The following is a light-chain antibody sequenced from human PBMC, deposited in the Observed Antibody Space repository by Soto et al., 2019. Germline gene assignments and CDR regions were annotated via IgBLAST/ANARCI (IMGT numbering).Light chain of an antibody. Sequence: DIVMTQSPDSLAVSLGERATINCKSSQSVLYSSNNKNYLAWYQQKPGQPPKLLIYWASTRESGVPDRFSGSGSGTDFTLTISSLQAEDVAVYYCQQYASLPITFGQGTRLEI. V-gene: IGKV4-1*01. J-gene: IGKJ5*01. CDR2: WAS. CDR1: QSVLYSSNNKNY. CDR3: QQYASLPIT.